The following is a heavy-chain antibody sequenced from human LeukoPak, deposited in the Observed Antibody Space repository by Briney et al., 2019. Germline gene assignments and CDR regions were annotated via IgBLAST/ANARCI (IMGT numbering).Heavy chain of an antibody. V-gene: IGHV6-1*01. Sequence: SQTLSLTCAISGDSVSSNSAAWNWLRQSPSRGLEWLGRTCYRSKWYNDYAVSVESRITINPDTSKNQFSLQLNSVTPEDTAVYYCARGSLSNSWTFDYWGQGTLVTVSS. D-gene: IGHD6-13*01. CDR3: ARGSLSNSWTFDY. CDR1: GDSVSSNSAA. J-gene: IGHJ4*02. CDR2: TCYRSKWYN.